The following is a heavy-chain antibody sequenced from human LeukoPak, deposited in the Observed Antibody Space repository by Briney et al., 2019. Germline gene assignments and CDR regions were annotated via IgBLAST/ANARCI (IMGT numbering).Heavy chain of an antibody. CDR1: GFPFSSYG. Sequence: GGSLRLSCAASGFPFSSYGRPWVRQAPGKGLEWAADITYDGSNKYYADSGKGRFNILRDNTQNTQYLQMNSPRAEATAVFYCGKGAEMATITEIDYWGQGTLVTVSS. V-gene: IGHV3-30*18. D-gene: IGHD5-24*01. CDR2: ITYDGSNK. CDR3: GKGAEMATITEIDY. J-gene: IGHJ4*02.